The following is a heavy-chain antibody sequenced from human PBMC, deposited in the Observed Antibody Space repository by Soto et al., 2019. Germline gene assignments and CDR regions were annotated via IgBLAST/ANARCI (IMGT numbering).Heavy chain of an antibody. CDR3: ARSPVGDAFNV. Sequence: EVQLVESGGGLVKPGGSLRLSCAASGFTFSSYSMNWVRQAPGKGLEWVSSISSGSDYIFYADSVKGRFTISRDNAKNSLFLQMNSLTADDTAVYYWARSPVGDAFNVWGQGTVVTGSS. CDR2: ISSGSDYI. J-gene: IGHJ3*01. V-gene: IGHV3-21*01. CDR1: GFTFSSYS.